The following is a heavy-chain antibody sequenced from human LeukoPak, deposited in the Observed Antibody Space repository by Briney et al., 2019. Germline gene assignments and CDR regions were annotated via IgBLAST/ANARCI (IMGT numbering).Heavy chain of an antibody. J-gene: IGHJ3*02. V-gene: IGHV3-23*01. Sequence: PGGSLRLSCAASGFTFSSYAMSWVRQAPGKGLEWFSAISGSGGSTYYADSVKGRFTISRDNAKNSLYLQMNSLRAEDTAVYYCARGPAKLHYDFWSGYPIGAFDIWGQGTMVTVSS. CDR1: GFTFSSYA. D-gene: IGHD3-3*01. CDR3: ARGPAKLHYDFWSGYPIGAFDI. CDR2: ISGSGGST.